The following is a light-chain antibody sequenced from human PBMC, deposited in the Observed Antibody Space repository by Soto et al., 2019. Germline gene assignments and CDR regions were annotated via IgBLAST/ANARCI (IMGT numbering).Light chain of an antibody. CDR2: AAS. J-gene: IGKJ4*01. CDR3: LQDYNYPRT. CDR1: QGISSY. V-gene: IGKV1D-8*02. Sequence: IWMTQSPSLLSVSIADTAMSICRMSQGISSYLAWYQQKPGKAPELLIYAASTLQSGVPSRFSGSGSGTDFTLTISSLQPEDLATYYCLQDYNYPRTFGGGTKVDIK.